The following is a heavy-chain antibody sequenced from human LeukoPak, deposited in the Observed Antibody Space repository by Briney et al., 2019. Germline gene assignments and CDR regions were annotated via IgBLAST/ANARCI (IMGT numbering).Heavy chain of an antibody. V-gene: IGHV4-31*03. D-gene: IGHD3-10*01. CDR1: GGSISSGTYY. J-gene: IGHJ4*02. Sequence: SQTLSLTCTVSGGSISSGTYYWSWIRQHPGKGLEWIGYIYYSGSTYYNPSLKSRLTISVDTSKNQFSLKLSSVTAADTAMYHCARMDRDYYGSGRDYFDCWGQGALVTVSS. CDR2: IYYSGST. CDR3: ARMDRDYYGSGRDYFDC.